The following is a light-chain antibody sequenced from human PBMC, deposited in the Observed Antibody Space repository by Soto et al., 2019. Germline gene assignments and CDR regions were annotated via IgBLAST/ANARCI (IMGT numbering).Light chain of an antibody. CDR2: DTS. CDR3: QQRSNRPLT. Sequence: EIALTQSQLTLSLSPGERASLSCMARQSVSSYLAWYQQKPGQAPRLLIYDTSIRASGIPARFSGSGSGTDFTLTISSIDPEDFAVYYFQQRSNRPLTFGQGTRLEI. V-gene: IGKV3-11*01. CDR1: QSVSSY. J-gene: IGKJ5*01.